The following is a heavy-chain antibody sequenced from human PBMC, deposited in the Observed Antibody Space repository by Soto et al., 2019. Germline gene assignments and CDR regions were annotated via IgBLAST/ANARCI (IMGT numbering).Heavy chain of an antibody. Sequence: GASVKVSCKASGYTFTNYGISWVRQAPGQGLKRMRWISAYNGNTKYAQKHQARVTITRDTSASTSYMQLSRLRSEDTAVYYCARDRGGYCSGGSCSEAWFDPWGQGTLVTVSS. CDR3: ARDRGGYCSGGSCSEAWFDP. CDR1: GYTFTNYG. CDR2: ISAYNGNT. J-gene: IGHJ5*02. D-gene: IGHD2-15*01. V-gene: IGHV1-18*01.